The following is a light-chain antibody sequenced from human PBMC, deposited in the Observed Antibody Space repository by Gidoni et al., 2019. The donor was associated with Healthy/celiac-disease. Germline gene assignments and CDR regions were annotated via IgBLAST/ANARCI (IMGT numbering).Light chain of an antibody. CDR1: QGISSY. CDR2: AAS. V-gene: IGKV1-9*01. J-gene: IGKJ2*03. CDR3: QRSRS. Sequence: DTQLTQSPSFLSASVGDRVTITCRASQGISSYLAWYQQKPGKAPKLLIYAASTLQSGVPSRFSGSGSGTEFTLTISSLQPEDFATYYCQRSRSFGQGTKLEIK.